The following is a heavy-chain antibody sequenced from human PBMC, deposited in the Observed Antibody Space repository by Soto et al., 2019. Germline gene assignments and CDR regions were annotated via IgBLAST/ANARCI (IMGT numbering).Heavy chain of an antibody. V-gene: IGHV1-18*01. CDR1: GYTFTNFG. Sequence: QVQLVQSGAEVKKPGASVKVSCKASGYTFTNFGISWVRQAPGQGLEWMGWISAYNDNTNYTQKLQDRVTLTTETXTSRAYMELRSLRSDDTAVYYCARHCTSRMTSDLGYWGQGTPVTVSS. D-gene: IGHD2-2*01. J-gene: IGHJ4*02. CDR2: ISAYNDNT. CDR3: ARHCTSRMTSDLGY.